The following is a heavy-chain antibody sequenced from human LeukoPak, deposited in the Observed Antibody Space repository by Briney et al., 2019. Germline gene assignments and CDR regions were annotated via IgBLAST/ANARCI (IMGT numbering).Heavy chain of an antibody. D-gene: IGHD3-22*01. Sequence: HPGGSLRLSCAASGFTFSSYWMHWVRQAPGKGLVWVSRINSDGSSTNYADSVKGRLTISRDNAKNTLYLQMNSLRAEDTAVYYCARPLTTYHYDSSGHWWGQGTLVTVSS. J-gene: IGHJ4*02. CDR3: ARPLTTYHYDSSGHW. CDR1: GFTFSSYW. CDR2: INSDGSST. V-gene: IGHV3-74*01.